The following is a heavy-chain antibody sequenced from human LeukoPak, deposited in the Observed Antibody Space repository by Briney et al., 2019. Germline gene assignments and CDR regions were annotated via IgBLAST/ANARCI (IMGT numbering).Heavy chain of an antibody. CDR2: SNPNSGGT. D-gene: IGHD2-8*01. CDR1: GHTFTRYH. CDR3: AREDGCTNGVCYFDY. Sequence: ASVKLSCTASGHTFTRYHMHWERHAHGQGLEGMGVSNPNSGGTNYAQKFQGRVTMTRDTSISTAYMELSRLRSDDTAVYYCAREDGCTNGVCYFDYLGQATLVTDPS. V-gene: IGHV1-2*02. J-gene: IGHJ4*02.